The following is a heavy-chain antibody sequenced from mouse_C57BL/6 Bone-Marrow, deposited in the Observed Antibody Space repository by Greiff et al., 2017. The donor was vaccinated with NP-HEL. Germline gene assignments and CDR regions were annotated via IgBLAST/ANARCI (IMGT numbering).Heavy chain of an antibody. CDR3: ARSHYYGALFDY. J-gene: IGHJ2*01. Sequence: VQLQQSGAELVKPGASVKMSCKASGYTFTSYWITWVKQRPGQGLEWIGDIYPGSGSTNYNEKFKSKATLTVDTSSSTAYMQLSSLTSEDSAVYYCARSHYYGALFDYWGQGTTLTVSS. V-gene: IGHV1-55*01. CDR1: GYTFTSYW. D-gene: IGHD1-2*01. CDR2: IYPGSGST.